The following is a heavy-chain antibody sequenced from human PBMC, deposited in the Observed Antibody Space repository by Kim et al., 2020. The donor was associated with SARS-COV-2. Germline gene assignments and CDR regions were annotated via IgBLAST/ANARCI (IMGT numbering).Heavy chain of an antibody. V-gene: IGHV4-34*01. CDR3: AGGQDVDSVRYGGMDG. D-gene: IGHD3-10*01. J-gene: IGHJ6*02. Sequence: SETLSLTCAVYGGSFNDYYLSWIRQPPGKGLEWIGEINHSGSTNYNPSLRSRVIISVDTSKNQFSLKLSSVTAADAAVYYCAGGQDVDSVRYGGMDGWG. CDR1: GGSFNDYY. CDR2: INHSGST.